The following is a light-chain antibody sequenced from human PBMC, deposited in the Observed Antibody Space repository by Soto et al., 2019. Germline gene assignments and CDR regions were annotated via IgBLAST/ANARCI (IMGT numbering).Light chain of an antibody. CDR1: QSISSY. Sequence: DIQMTQSPSSLSASVGDRVTITCRARQSISSYLNWYQQKPGKAPKLLIYAASSLQSGVPSRFSGSGSVTDFTLTISSLQPDDFATYYCQQSYISPSTCGQGTKVEIK. V-gene: IGKV1-39*01. J-gene: IGKJ1*01. CDR3: QQSYISPST. CDR2: AAS.